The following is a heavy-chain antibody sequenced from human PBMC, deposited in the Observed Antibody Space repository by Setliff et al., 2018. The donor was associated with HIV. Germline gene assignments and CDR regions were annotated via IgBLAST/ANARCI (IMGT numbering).Heavy chain of an antibody. CDR2: IIPSGGGT. D-gene: IGHD3-3*01. V-gene: IGHV1-46*01. J-gene: IGHJ4*02. CDR3: ARDGASGSGYYWADY. CDR1: GYTFTKSI. Sequence: ASVKVSCKASGYTFTKSIIHWVRQAPGQGLEWMGAIIPSGGGTGYAEKFQARVTLTRDTSTSTVYMELSGLREEDTAVYYCARDGASGSGYYWADYWGQGTLVTVS.